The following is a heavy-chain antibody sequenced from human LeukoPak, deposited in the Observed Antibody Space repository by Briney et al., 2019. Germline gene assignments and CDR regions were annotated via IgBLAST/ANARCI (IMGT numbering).Heavy chain of an antibody. V-gene: IGHV3-30-3*01. CDR1: GFTFSSYA. CDR2: ISYDGSNK. J-gene: IGHJ3*02. D-gene: IGHD3-9*01. CDR3: ARGTRYFDWSFPGAINAFDI. Sequence: PGGSLRLSCAAAGFTFSSYAMHWVRQAPGKGLEWVAVISYDGSNKHYADSVKGRFTISRDNSKNTLYLQMNSLRAEDTAVYYCARGTRYFDWSFPGAINAFDIWGQGTMVTVSS.